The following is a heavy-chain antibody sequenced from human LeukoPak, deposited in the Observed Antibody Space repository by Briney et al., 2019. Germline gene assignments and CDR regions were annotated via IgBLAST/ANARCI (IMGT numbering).Heavy chain of an antibody. CDR1: GFTFSGFA. Sequence: GGSLRLSCAASGFTFSGFAMSWIRQAPGKGLEWVSSISRSGESTFYADSVRGRFTISRDNSKNTVSLQMESLRAEDTAVYYCAKRDYWGQGTLVTVSS. CDR3: AKRDY. CDR2: ISRSGEST. V-gene: IGHV3-23*01. J-gene: IGHJ4*02.